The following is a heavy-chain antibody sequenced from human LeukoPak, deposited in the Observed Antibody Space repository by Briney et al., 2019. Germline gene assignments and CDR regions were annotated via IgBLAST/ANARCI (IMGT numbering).Heavy chain of an antibody. Sequence: ASVKVSCKASGYSFSTHWMHWVRQAPGQGLEWMGWINPNSGGTNYAQKFQGRVIMTRDTSISTVYMEMSRLRSDDTAVYYCARESVPAVAARRGLNYWGQGTLVAVSS. J-gene: IGHJ4*02. CDR1: GYSFSTHW. V-gene: IGHV1-2*02. CDR2: INPNSGGT. CDR3: ARESVPAVAARRGLNY. D-gene: IGHD6-6*01.